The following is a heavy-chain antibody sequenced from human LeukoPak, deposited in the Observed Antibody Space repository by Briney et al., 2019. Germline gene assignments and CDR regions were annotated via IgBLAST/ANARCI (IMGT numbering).Heavy chain of an antibody. D-gene: IGHD5-18*01. Sequence: KPSGTLSLTCAVSGGSISSSNWWSWVRQPPGKGLEWIGEIYHSGSTNYNPSLKSRVTISVDKSKNQFSLKLSSVTAADTAVYYCARENIGYSYGLLSDYFDYWGQGTLVTVSS. CDR2: IYHSGST. V-gene: IGHV4-4*02. CDR1: GGSISSSNW. J-gene: IGHJ4*02. CDR3: ARENIGYSYGLLSDYFDY.